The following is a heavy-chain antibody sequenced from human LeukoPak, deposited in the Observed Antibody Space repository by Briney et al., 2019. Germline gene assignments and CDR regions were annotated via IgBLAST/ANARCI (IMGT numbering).Heavy chain of an antibody. V-gene: IGHV3-15*07. CDR1: GFTFTNAW. CDR3: ITVYDSVTN. CDR2: IKSRPDGGTT. J-gene: IGHJ4*02. Sequence: GGSLRLSCGASGFTFTNAWMDWVRQAPGKGLEWVGCIKSRPDGGTTDFAAPVKGRFSISRDDSKNTLYLHMNSLKIEDTAVYYCITVYDSVTNWGRGTLVTVSS. D-gene: IGHD4-17*01.